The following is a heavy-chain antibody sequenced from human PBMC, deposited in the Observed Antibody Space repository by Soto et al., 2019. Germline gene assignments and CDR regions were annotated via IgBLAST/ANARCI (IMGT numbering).Heavy chain of an antibody. CDR3: VKSRGGNNFDFFD. Sequence: GSLRLSCSASGFTFSSYAMHWVRQAPGKGLEYVSGIRGNGDPPFYADSVKGRFTISGDNSKDTLYLQMSSLSADDTAVYYCVKSRGGNNFDFFDWGQGALVTVSS. J-gene: IGHJ4*02. CDR2: IRGNGDPP. D-gene: IGHD5-12*01. CDR1: GFTFSSYA. V-gene: IGHV3-64D*06.